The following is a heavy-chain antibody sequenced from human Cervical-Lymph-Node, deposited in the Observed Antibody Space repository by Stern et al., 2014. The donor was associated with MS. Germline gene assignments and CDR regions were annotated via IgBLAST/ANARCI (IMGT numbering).Heavy chain of an antibody. CDR1: GGSISSYY. V-gene: IGHV4-59*01. D-gene: IGHD6-13*01. Sequence: QVQLVESGPGLVKPSETLSLTCTVSGGSISSYYWTWIRQPPGKGLEWIGYIYYSGTTNYNPSLKSRVTISVDTSKNQFSLNLSSVTAADTAVYFCARGYSSSWYWFDSWGQGTQVTVSS. J-gene: IGHJ5*01. CDR3: ARGYSSSWYWFDS. CDR2: IYYSGTT.